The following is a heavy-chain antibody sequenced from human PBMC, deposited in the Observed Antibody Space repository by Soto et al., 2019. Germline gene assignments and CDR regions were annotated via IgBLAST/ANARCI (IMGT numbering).Heavy chain of an antibody. D-gene: IGHD6-19*01. V-gene: IGHV3-30*14. CDR2: VSHDGKSG. CDR1: GFTFSSYA. Sequence: QVQLVESGGGVVQPGRSLGLSCAASGFTFSSYARHWVRRAPGKGLEWVAAVSHDGKSGFYADSVSGRFTVSRDNSNNLVYLQMDRLRSEDTALFYCARLDKFNGGWSWGQGTAVTVSS. CDR3: ARLDKFNGGWS. J-gene: IGHJ4*02.